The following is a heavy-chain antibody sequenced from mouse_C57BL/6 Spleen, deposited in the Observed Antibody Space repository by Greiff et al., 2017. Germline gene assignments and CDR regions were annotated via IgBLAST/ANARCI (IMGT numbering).Heavy chain of an antibody. J-gene: IGHJ4*01. CDR2: IDPEDGET. CDR1: GFNIKDYY. CDR3: ASGYYDYGGGYAMDY. Sequence: EVQLQQSGAELVKPGASVKLSCTASGFNIKDYYMTWVKQRTEQGLEWIGRIDPEDGETKYATQFQGKATITADTSYNTVYLQLSILTSDDTAVYYCASGYYDYGGGYAMDYWGQGTSVTVSS. V-gene: IGHV14-2*01. D-gene: IGHD2-4*01.